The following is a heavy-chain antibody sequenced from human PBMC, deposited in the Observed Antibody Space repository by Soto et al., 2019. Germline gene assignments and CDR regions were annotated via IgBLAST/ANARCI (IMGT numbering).Heavy chain of an antibody. CDR2: IIPIFGTA. V-gene: IGHV1-69*01. CDR3: ARDETPNYYDSSGYYSN. D-gene: IGHD3-22*01. CDR1: GGTFSSYA. Sequence: QVQLVQSGAEVKKPGSSVKVSCKASGGTFSSYAISWVRQAPGQELEWMGGIIPIFGTANYAQKFQGRVTITADQSTSTAYMALSRLRSEDTAVYYCARDETPNYYDSSGYYSNWGQGTLVTVSS. J-gene: IGHJ4*02.